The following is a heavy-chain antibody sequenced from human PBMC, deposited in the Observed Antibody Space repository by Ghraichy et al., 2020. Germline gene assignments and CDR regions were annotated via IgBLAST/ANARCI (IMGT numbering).Heavy chain of an antibody. V-gene: IGHV3-23*01. CDR2: VSGSGGNT. CDR3: AKGRKYNDFWSGYSKDGMDV. Sequence: GGSLRLSCAASGFTFSSYAMSWVRQAPGKGLEWVSTVSGSGGNTYYADSVKGRFTISRDNSKNTLYLQMNTLRAEDTAVFYCAKGRKYNDFWSGYSKDGMDVWGQGTTVTVSS. D-gene: IGHD3-3*01. J-gene: IGHJ6*02. CDR1: GFTFSSYA.